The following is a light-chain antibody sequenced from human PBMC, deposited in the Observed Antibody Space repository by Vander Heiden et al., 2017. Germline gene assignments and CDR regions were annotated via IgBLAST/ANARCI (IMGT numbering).Light chain of an antibody. Sequence: DIQMTQSPSTLSASVGDRVIITCRASQSIGSWFAWYQQKPGKAPNLLIYKASSLEGGVPSRFSGSGSGTEFTLTISSLQPDDFATYYCQQYNSYSRTFGQGTKVEIK. J-gene: IGKJ1*01. CDR2: KAS. CDR1: QSIGSW. CDR3: QQYNSYSRT. V-gene: IGKV1-5*03.